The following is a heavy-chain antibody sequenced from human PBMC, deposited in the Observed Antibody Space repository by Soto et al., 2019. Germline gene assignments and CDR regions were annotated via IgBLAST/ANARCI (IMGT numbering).Heavy chain of an antibody. D-gene: IGHD1-20*01. J-gene: IGHJ4*02. CDR2: ITGSGDYT. CDR1: GFTFSIYN. Sequence: EVQLLESGGGLVQPGGSLRLSCVASGFTFSIYNMNWVGQPPGKGLEWVSVITGSGDYTNYADSVKGRFTISRDNSKNTLYLQMNSLRAEDTAVYFCARRITSSFDYWGQGTLVTVSS. CDR3: ARRITSSFDY. V-gene: IGHV3-23*01.